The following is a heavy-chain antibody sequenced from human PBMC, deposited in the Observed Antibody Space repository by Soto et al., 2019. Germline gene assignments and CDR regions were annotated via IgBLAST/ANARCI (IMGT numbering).Heavy chain of an antibody. CDR2: SYKTGIT. CDR3: ARDRIQFSVDV. CDR1: GSSIAYGGHY. V-gene: IGHV4-31*11. Sequence: IMSCTRGVSGSSIAYGGHYWRWILQHPGKGLEWIVHSYKTGITDFNPSLKDRLTISIDTSKNQFSPSLRSVTDADTAVYYCARDRIQFSVDVWGQGTTVTVSS. J-gene: IGHJ6*02. D-gene: IGHD5-18*01.